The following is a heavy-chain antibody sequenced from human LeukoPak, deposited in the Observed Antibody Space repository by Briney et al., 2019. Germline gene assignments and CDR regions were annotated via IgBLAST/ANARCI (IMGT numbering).Heavy chain of an antibody. D-gene: IGHD6-6*01. CDR1: GGSISSYY. CDR3: ARDGNSSSSYYYYGMDV. J-gene: IGHJ6*02. V-gene: IGHV4-59*01. Sequence: PSETLSLTCTVSGGSISSYYWSWIRQPPGKGLEWTGYIYYSGSTNYNPSLKSRVTISVDTSKNQFSLKLSSVTAADTAVYYCARDGNSSSSYYYYGMDVWGQGTTVTVSS. CDR2: IYYSGST.